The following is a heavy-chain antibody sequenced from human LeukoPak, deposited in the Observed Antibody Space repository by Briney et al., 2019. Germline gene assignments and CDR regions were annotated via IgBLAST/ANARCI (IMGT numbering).Heavy chain of an antibody. CDR2: INTDGSST. CDR3: ARVGRGDAFDI. CDR1: GFTFSSYW. D-gene: IGHD3-10*01. Sequence: PGGSLRLSCAASGFTFSSYWMHWVRQAPGKGLVWVSRINTDGSSTSYADSVKGRFTISRDNAKNTLYLQMNSLRAEDTAVYYCARVGRGDAFDIWGQGTMVTVSS. V-gene: IGHV3-74*01. J-gene: IGHJ3*02.